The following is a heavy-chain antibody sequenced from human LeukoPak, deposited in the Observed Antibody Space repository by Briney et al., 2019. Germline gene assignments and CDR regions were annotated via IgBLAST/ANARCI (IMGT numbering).Heavy chain of an antibody. CDR2: TYYRPKWYN. D-gene: IGHD2-2*01. V-gene: IGHV6-1*01. J-gene: IGHJ6*03. CDR1: GDSVSSNSAA. Sequence: SQTLSLTCAISGDSVSSNSAAWNWIRQSPSRGLEWLGRTYYRPKWYNDYAVSVKSRITINPDTSKNQFSLQLNSVTPEDTAVYYCARDGRVCSSASCPYYMDVWGKGTTVTVSS. CDR3: ARDGRVCSSASCPYYMDV.